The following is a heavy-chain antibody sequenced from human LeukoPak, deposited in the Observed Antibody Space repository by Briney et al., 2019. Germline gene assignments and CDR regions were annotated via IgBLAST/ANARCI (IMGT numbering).Heavy chain of an antibody. CDR1: GYSISGGYY. CDR3: ARVAYDFWSGYNPPFYFDY. J-gene: IGHJ4*02. D-gene: IGHD3-3*01. V-gene: IGHV4-38-2*01. Sequence: SETPSLTCAVSGYSISGGYYWGWIRQPPGKGLEWIATIYHSGDTYYNPSLKSRVTISVDTSKNQFSLKLNSVTAADTAVYYCARVAYDFWSGYNPPFYFDYWGQGTPGTVSS. CDR2: IYHSGDT.